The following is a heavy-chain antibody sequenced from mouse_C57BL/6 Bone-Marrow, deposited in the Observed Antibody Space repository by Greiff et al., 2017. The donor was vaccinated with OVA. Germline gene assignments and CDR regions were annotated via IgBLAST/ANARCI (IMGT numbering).Heavy chain of an antibody. Sequence: VQLQESGPGLVQPSQSLSITCTVSGFSLTSYGVNWVRQSPGKGLEWLGGIWSGGSTDYNSAFRSRMGNSKDNSKIQVFFKMNSLQADDTSIYYCADYDGAYWGQGTLVTVSA. D-gene: IGHD2-4*01. CDR1: GFSLTSYG. CDR2: IWSGGST. CDR3: ADYDGAY. J-gene: IGHJ3*01. V-gene: IGHV2-2*01.